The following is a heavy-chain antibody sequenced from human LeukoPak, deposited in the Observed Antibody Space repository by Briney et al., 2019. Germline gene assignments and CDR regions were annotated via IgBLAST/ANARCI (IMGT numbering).Heavy chain of an antibody. V-gene: IGHV3-30*18. CDR3: AKDFSSSWLYDASDI. CDR2: ISKDGSNK. J-gene: IGHJ3*02. CDR1: GFSFSSYG. D-gene: IGHD6-13*01. Sequence: PGGSLRLSCARSGFSFSSYGMHCVRQAPGEGLECVAVISKDGSNKSYTVSVRGRFTVSRDNLKNTLYPHMNSLRAEETAVYYRAKDFSSSWLYDASDIWGQGTMVTVSS.